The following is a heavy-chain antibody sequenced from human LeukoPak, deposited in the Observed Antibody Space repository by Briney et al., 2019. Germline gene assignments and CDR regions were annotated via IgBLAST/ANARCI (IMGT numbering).Heavy chain of an antibody. D-gene: IGHD3-3*01. CDR3: ARVSTDFWSGYSY. V-gene: IGHV3-21*01. Sequence: GSLRLSCAASGFTFSSYSMNWVRPAPGKGLEWVSSISSSSSYIYYADSVKGRFTISRDNAKNSLYLQMNSLKAEDTAVYYCARVSTDFWSGYSYWGQGTLVTVSS. J-gene: IGHJ4*02. CDR1: GFTFSSYS. CDR2: ISSSSSYI.